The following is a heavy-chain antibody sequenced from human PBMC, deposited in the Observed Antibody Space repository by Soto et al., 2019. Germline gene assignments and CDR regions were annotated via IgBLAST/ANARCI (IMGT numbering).Heavy chain of an antibody. D-gene: IGHD3-3*01. J-gene: IGHJ4*02. V-gene: IGHV3-30*18. CDR1: GFTFSSYG. CDR2: ISYDGSNK. Sequence: QVQLVESGGGVVQPGRSLRLSCAASGFTFSSYGMHWVRQAPGKGLEWVAVISYDGSNKYYADSVKGRFTISRDNSKNTLYLQMNSLRAEDTAVYDCAKDTPEVDYDFWSGYHFDYWGQGTLVTVSS. CDR3: AKDTPEVDYDFWSGYHFDY.